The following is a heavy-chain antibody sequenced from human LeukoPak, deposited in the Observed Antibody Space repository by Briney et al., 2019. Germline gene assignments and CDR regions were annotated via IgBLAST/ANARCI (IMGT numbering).Heavy chain of an antibody. Sequence: GASVKVSCKASGYTFTSYYMHWVRQAPGQGLEWMGIINPSGGDTTYAQKFQGRVTMTRDMSTSTVYMELSSLRSEDTAVYYCARTFYEQMPHFDYWGQGTLVTVSS. CDR3: ARTFYEQMPHFDY. V-gene: IGHV1-46*01. CDR1: GYTFTSYY. CDR2: INPSGGDT. J-gene: IGHJ4*02. D-gene: IGHD3-16*01.